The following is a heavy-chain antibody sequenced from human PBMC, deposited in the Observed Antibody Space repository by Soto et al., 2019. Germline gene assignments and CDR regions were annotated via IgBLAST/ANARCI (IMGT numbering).Heavy chain of an antibody. CDR2: IYYSGST. V-gene: IGHV4-31*03. CDR3: ARVDSNQDYYYGMDV. CDR1: GGSISSGGYY. D-gene: IGHD4-4*01. Sequence: QVQLQESGPGLVKPSQTLSLTCTVSGGSISSGGYYWSWIRQHPGKGLEWIGYIYYSGSTYYNPSLKSRATISVDTSKNQFSLKLSSVTAADTAVYYCARVDSNQDYYYGMDVWGQGTTVTVSS. J-gene: IGHJ6*02.